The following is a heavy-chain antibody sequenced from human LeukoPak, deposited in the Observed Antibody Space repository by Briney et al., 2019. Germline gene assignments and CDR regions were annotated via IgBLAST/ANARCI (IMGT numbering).Heavy chain of an antibody. V-gene: IGHV3-7*03. CDR3: ARERYNWNDAYNWFDP. Sequence: GGSLRLPCAASGFTFSSYWMSWVRQAPGKGLEWVANIKQDGSEKYYVDSVKGRFTISRDNAKNSLYLQMNSLRAEDTAVYYCARERYNWNDAYNWFDPWGQGTLVTVSS. D-gene: IGHD1-20*01. CDR1: GFTFSSYW. CDR2: IKQDGSEK. J-gene: IGHJ5*02.